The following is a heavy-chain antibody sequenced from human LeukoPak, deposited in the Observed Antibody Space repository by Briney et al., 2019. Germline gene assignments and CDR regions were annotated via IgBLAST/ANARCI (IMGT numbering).Heavy chain of an antibody. Sequence: GGSLRLSCAASGFTFSAYAMNWVRQAPGKGLEWVSYISSSDSTDYADSVKGRFTISRDNAKNSLYLQMNSLRAEDTAVYYCAKDRDFWSGYSDFDFWGRGTLVTVSS. J-gene: IGHJ4*02. CDR2: ISSSDST. V-gene: IGHV3-48*01. D-gene: IGHD3-3*01. CDR1: GFTFSAYA. CDR3: AKDRDFWSGYSDFDF.